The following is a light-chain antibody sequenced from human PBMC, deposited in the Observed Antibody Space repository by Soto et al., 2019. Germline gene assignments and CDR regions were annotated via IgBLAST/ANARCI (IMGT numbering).Light chain of an antibody. CDR2: DAS. CDR3: QLYGRAPTWT. Sequence: EIVLTQSPGILSLSPGERATLSCRASQSVRSNYLAWYQQKPGQAPRLLIYDASSRATGIPDRFSGSGSGTDFTLTISRLEPEDFAVYYCQLYGRAPTWTFGQGTTVEIK. J-gene: IGKJ1*01. V-gene: IGKV3-20*01. CDR1: QSVRSNY.